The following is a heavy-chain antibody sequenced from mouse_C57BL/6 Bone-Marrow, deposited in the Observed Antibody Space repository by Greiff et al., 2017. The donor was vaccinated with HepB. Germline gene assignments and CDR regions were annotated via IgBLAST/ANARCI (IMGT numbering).Heavy chain of an antibody. D-gene: IGHD1-1*01. CDR3: TRDRYYYGSSFDY. J-gene: IGHJ2*01. CDR2: ISSGGDYI. CDR1: GFTFSSYA. V-gene: IGHV5-9-1*02. Sequence: EVKLVESGEGLVKPGGSLKLSCAASGFTFSSYAMSWVRQTPEKRLEWVAYISSGGDYIYYADTVKGRFTISRDNARNTLYLQMSSLKSEDTAMYYCTRDRYYYGSSFDYWGQGTTLTVSS.